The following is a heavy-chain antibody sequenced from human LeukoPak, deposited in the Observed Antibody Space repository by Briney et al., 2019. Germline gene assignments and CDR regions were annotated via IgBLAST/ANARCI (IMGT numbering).Heavy chain of an antibody. CDR2: IKQDGSDK. D-gene: IGHD1-26*01. CDR3: ARDLVGPED. J-gene: IGHJ4*02. CDR1: GFIFSHYW. V-gene: IGHV3-7*01. Sequence: GGSLRLSCAASGFIFSHYWMSWVRQAPGNGLEWVANIKQDGSDKYYVDSVKGRFTISRDNAKNSLYLQMNSMRAEDTAVYYCARDLVGPEDWGQGTLVTVSS.